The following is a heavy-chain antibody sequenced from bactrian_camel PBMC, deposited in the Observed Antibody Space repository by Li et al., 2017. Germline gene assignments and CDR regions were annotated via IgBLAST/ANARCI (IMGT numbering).Heavy chain of an antibody. J-gene: IGHJ4*01. D-gene: IGHD1*01. CDR2: ITGGGGST. CDR1: GFPFSVVY. V-gene: IGHV3S40*01. Sequence: VQLVESGGGLVQPGGSLRLSCAASGFPFSVVYMSWVRQAPGKGLEWISTITGGGGSTYYADSVKGRFTISRDNAKNTLYLQMNSLQPEDTAVYFCAASFQLPCLGSDERAYDYWGRGTQVTVS. CDR3: AASFQLPCLGSDERAYDY.